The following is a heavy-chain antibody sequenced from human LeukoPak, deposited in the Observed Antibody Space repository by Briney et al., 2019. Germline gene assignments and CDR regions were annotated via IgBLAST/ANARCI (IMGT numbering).Heavy chain of an antibody. J-gene: IGHJ2*01. Sequence: GGSLRLSCAASGFTFSSYWMSWVRQAPGKGLEWEANIKQDGSEKYYVDSVKGRFTISRDNAKNSLYLQMNSLRAEDTAVYYCARVEGYCSSTSCRPNYFDLWGRGTLVTVSS. CDR1: GFTFSSYW. V-gene: IGHV3-7*01. CDR3: ARVEGYCSSTSCRPNYFDL. D-gene: IGHD2-2*01. CDR2: IKQDGSEK.